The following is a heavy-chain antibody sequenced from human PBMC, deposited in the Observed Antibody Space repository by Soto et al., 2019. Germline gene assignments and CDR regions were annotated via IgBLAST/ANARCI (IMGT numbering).Heavy chain of an antibody. V-gene: IGHV3-30*18. J-gene: IGHJ4*02. CDR3: GQDSRIVVVTAPYYY. D-gene: IGHD2-21*02. Sequence: QVQLVESGGGVVQPGRSLRLSCAASGFTFSSYGMHWVRQAPGKGLEWVAVISYDGSNKYYADSVKGRFTISRDNSKNALDLQMSSLRAEDTSVYYCGQDSRIVVVTAPYYYWGQGTLVTVSS. CDR2: ISYDGSNK. CDR1: GFTFSSYG.